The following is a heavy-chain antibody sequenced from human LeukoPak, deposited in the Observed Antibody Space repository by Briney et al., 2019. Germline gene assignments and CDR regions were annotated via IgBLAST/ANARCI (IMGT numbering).Heavy chain of an antibody. V-gene: IGHV3-33*01. CDR2: IWYDGSNK. CDR1: GFTFSSYG. Sequence: GGSLRLSCAASGFTFSSYGMHWVRQAPGKGLEWVAVIWYDGSNKYYADSVKGRFTISRDNSKNMLYLQMNSLRAEDTAVYYCARDGVVVPAADYNWFDPWGQGTLVTVSS. J-gene: IGHJ5*02. CDR3: ARDGVVVPAADYNWFDP. D-gene: IGHD2-2*01.